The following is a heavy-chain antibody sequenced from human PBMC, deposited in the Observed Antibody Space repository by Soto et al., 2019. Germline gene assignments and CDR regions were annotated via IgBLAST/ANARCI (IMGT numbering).Heavy chain of an antibody. CDR1: GFTFSSYA. CDR2: ISGSGGST. Sequence: VGSLRLSCAASGFTFSSYAMSWVRQAPGKGLEWVSAISGSGGSTYYADSVKGRFTISRDNSKNTLYLQMNSLRAEDTAVYYCAKVPLSSLNAFDIWGQGTMVTVSS. V-gene: IGHV3-23*01. CDR3: AKVPLSSLNAFDI. D-gene: IGHD2-2*01. J-gene: IGHJ3*02.